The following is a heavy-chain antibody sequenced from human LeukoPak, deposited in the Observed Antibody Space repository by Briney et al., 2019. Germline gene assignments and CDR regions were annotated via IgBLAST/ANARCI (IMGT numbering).Heavy chain of an antibody. CDR1: GGSISSYY. J-gene: IGHJ3*02. V-gene: IGHV4-59*08. Sequence: PSETLSLTCTVSGGSISSYYWSWIRQPPGKGLEWIGYIYYSGSTNYNPSLKSRVTISVDTSKNQFSLKLSSVTAADTAVYYCAVDGSGLLFDIWSQGTMVTVSS. CDR3: AVDGSGLLFDI. D-gene: IGHD3-22*01. CDR2: IYYSGST.